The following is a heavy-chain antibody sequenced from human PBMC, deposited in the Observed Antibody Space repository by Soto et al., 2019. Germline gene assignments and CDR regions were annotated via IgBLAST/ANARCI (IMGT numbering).Heavy chain of an antibody. Sequence: EVQLLESGGGFIHPGGSLRLSCAASGFSFGSLAMNWVGQAPGKGMEGVSPISVSDDSTFYADAVKGRFTISGDNSQSTLYPQINSLRAEDTAVYYCAKTRGAMIYAISVYGMDVWGQGTTVTVSS. CDR1: GFSFGSLA. CDR3: AKTRGAMIYAISVYGMDV. V-gene: IGHV3-23*01. J-gene: IGHJ6*02. CDR2: ISVSDDST. D-gene: IGHD2-8*01.